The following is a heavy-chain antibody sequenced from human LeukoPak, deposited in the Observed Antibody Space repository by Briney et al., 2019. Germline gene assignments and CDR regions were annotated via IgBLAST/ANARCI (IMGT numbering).Heavy chain of an antibody. CDR2: ISCGGDST. CDR1: GFTFSSYA. J-gene: IGHJ4*02. Sequence: GGSLRLSCAASGFTFSSYAMGWVRQAPGKGLEWVSAISCGGDSTYYADSVKGRFTISRDNSKNTLYLQMNSLRAEDTAVYYCAKDPRVGSRVATPRYWGQGTLVTVSS. CDR3: AKDPRVGSRVATPRY. V-gene: IGHV3-23*01. D-gene: IGHD5-24*01.